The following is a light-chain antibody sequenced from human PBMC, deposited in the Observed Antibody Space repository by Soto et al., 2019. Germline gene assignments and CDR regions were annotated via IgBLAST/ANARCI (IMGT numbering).Light chain of an antibody. CDR2: EVS. CDR3: SSYTSSSTVV. Sequence: QSALTQPASVSGSPGQSITISCTGTSSDVAISNSVSWYQQHPGKAPKLMIYEVSNRPSGVSNRFSGSKSGYTASLTISGLQAEDEAYYYCSSYTSSSTVVFGGGTQLTVL. V-gene: IGLV2-14*01. CDR1: SSDVAISNS. J-gene: IGLJ3*02.